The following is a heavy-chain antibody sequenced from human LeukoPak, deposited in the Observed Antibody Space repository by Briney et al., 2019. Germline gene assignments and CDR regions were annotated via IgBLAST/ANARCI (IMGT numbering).Heavy chain of an antibody. J-gene: IGHJ4*02. CDR1: GYTFTSYG. V-gene: IGHV1-18*01. D-gene: IGHD4-23*01. CDR2: ISAYNGNP. Sequence: ASVKVSCKASGYTFTSYGISWVRQAPGQGLEWMGWISAYNGNPNYAQELQGRVTMTTDTSTSTAYMELRSLRSDDTAVYYCARLYGGNSPFDYWGQGTLVTVSS. CDR3: ARLYGGNSPFDY.